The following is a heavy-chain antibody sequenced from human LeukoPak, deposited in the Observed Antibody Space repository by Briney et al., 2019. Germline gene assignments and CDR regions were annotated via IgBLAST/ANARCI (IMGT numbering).Heavy chain of an antibody. CDR2: IYYSGST. V-gene: IGHV4-59*11. CDR1: GGSISSHY. Sequence: PSETLSLTCTVSGGSISSHYWSWIRQPPGKGLEWIGYIYYSGSTNYNPSLKSRVTISVDTSKNQFSLKLSSVTAADTAVYYCARGSPTLDFDYWGQGTLVTVSS. J-gene: IGHJ4*02. CDR3: ARGSPTLDFDY. D-gene: IGHD4-23*01.